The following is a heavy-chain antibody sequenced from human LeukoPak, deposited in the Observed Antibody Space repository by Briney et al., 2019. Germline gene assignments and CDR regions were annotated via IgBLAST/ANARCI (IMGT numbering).Heavy chain of an antibody. J-gene: IGHJ4*02. CDR2: INNGGVTT. V-gene: IGHV3-74*01. D-gene: IGHD2-21*02. CDR1: GFTFIAYS. CDR3: ARELPREVTLDC. Sequence: GGSLRLSCAASGFTFIAYSMQWVRQAPGKGLVWVSRINNGGVTTSYADSVRGRFTISRDNAKNTLYLQMNSLRAEDTGVYYCARELPREVTLDCWGQGTLVTVSS.